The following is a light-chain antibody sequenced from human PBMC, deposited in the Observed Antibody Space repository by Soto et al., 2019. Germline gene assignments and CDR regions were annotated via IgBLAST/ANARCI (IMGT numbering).Light chain of an antibody. CDR2: DVS. CDR3: SSHTSSSTLV. J-gene: IGLJ1*01. CDR1: SSDVGAYNS. Sequence: QSVLTQPASVPGSPGQSITISCTGTSSDVGAYNSVAWYQHNPGKAPKLMIYDVSNRPSGVSSSFSGSKSANTASLTISGLQADDEAHYYCSSHTSSSTLVFGTGTKVTVL. V-gene: IGLV2-14*01.